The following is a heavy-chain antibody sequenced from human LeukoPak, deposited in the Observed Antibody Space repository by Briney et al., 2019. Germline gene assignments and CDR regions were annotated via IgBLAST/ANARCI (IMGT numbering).Heavy chain of an antibody. J-gene: IGHJ4*02. Sequence: ASVEVSCKASGYTFSGYYFHWVGPAPGTRLEWMKWISVYNDNTNYTQKLQGRVTMTTDTSTSTAYMELRSLRSDDTAVYDCARDRDGYNGGDDWGQGTLVTVSS. D-gene: IGHD5-24*01. CDR1: GYTFSGYY. CDR2: ISVYNDNT. V-gene: IGHV1-18*04. CDR3: ARDRDGYNGGDD.